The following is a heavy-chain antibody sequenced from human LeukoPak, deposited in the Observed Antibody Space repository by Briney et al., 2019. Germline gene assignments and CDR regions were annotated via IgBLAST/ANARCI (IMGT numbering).Heavy chain of an antibody. J-gene: IGHJ4*02. CDR3: AKAYDSSGYSHLDY. Sequence: PGGSLRLSCAASGFTFSSYAMSWVRQAPGKGLEWVSAISGSGGSTYYADSVKGRFTISRDNSKNTLYLQMNSLRAEDTAVYYCAKAYDSSGYSHLDYWGQGTLVTVSS. V-gene: IGHV3-23*01. D-gene: IGHD3-22*01. CDR1: GFTFSSYA. CDR2: ISGSGGST.